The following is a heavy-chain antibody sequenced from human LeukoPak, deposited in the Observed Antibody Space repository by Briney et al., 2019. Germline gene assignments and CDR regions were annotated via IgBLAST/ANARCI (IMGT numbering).Heavy chain of an antibody. CDR2: IYTSGST. V-gene: IGHV4-4*07. CDR3: AREGPSYQLPYSPYDWFDP. CDR1: GGSISRYY. Sequence: SETLSLTCTVSGGSISRYYWSWIRQPAGKGLEWIGRIYTSGSTNYNPSLKSRVTMSVDTSKNQFSLKLSSVTAADTAVYYCAREGPSYQLPYSPYDWFDPWGKGTLVTVSS. J-gene: IGHJ5*02. D-gene: IGHD2-2*02.